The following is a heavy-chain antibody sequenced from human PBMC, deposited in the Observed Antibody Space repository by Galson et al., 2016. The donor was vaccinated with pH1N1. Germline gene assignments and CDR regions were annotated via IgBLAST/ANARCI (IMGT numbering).Heavy chain of an antibody. CDR1: GFTFSNYG. CDR3: ARDQYSGFDDEAFDQ. V-gene: IGHV3-30*03. D-gene: IGHD5-12*01. Sequence: SLRLSCAASGFTFSNYGMHWVRQAPGKGLEWVAVVSQDGTYKDYADSVKGRFTISRDNSKRTLFLQMNSLRAEDTAVYYCARDQYSGFDDEAFDQWGQGTLVTVSS. J-gene: IGHJ4*02. CDR2: VSQDGTYK.